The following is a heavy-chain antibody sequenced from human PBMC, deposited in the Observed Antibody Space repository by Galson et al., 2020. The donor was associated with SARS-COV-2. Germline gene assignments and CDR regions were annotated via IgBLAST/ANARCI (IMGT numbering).Heavy chain of an antibody. J-gene: IGHJ1*01. CDR2: LYTSGTT. V-gene: IGHV4-61*02. D-gene: IGHD4-17*01. CDR3: VRSNGDYVRYFQN. CDR1: GGSISSGSYY. Sequence: SATLFLTCTVSGGSISSGSYYWSWIRQPAGKGLEWIGRLYTSGTTNYNPSLKSRVFISVDTSKNQFSLRLSSVTAADPAVYYWVRSNGDYVRYFQNWGQGTLVTVSS.